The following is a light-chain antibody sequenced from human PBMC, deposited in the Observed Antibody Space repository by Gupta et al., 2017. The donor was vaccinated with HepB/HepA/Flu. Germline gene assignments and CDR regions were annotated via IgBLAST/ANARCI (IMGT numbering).Light chain of an antibody. V-gene: IGKV4-1*01. Sequence: DIVMTQSPDSLAVSLGERATLNCKSSQSVLYRSNNKNYLAWYQQKPGQPPKLLIYWASTRESGVPDRFSGSGSGTDFTLTISSLQAEDVAIYYCQQYYSTPRTFGQGTKVEIK. CDR2: WAS. CDR3: QQYYSTPRT. J-gene: IGKJ1*01. CDR1: QSVLYRSNNKNY.